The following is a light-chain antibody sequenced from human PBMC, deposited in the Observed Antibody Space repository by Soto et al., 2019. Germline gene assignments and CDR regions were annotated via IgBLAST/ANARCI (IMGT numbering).Light chain of an antibody. CDR3: ETWDSNTRV. CDR1: SGHSNNI. J-gene: IGLJ3*02. V-gene: IGLV4-60*03. Sequence: QPVLTQSSSASASLGSSVKLTCTLSSGHSNNIIAWHQQQPGKAPRFLMKLEGSGSYNKGSGVPDRFSGSSSGADRYLTISNLQSEDEADYYCETWDSNTRVFGGGTKVTVL. CDR2: LEGSGSY.